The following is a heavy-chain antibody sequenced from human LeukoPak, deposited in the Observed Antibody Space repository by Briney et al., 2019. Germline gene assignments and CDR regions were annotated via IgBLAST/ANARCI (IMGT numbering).Heavy chain of an antibody. CDR3: ASIRGTKYIEY. V-gene: IGHV3-23*01. CDR1: GFTFSTHA. J-gene: IGHJ1*01. CDR2: ISGSGGST. Sequence: GGSLRLSCEASGFTFSTHAMTWVRQAPGKGLEWVSAISGSGGSTYYADSVKGRLTISRDNSKNTLYLQMNSLRAEDAAVYYCASIRGTKYIEYWGQGTLVTVAS.